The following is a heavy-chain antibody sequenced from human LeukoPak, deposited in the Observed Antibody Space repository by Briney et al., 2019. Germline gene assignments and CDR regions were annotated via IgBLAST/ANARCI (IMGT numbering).Heavy chain of an antibody. CDR3: VRVDGSGYSPY. CDR1: GDSIISNSFA. V-gene: IGHV4-39*01. J-gene: IGHJ4*02. CDR2: VSYTRDT. Sequence: SGTLSLACTVAGDSIISNSFAWGWIRQPPGKGLEWIGHVSYTRDTYYTPSLKSRVTMSADTSKNQFSLKVNSVAAADTPLYFCVRVDGSGYSPYWGQGTPVTVSS. D-gene: IGHD5-18*01.